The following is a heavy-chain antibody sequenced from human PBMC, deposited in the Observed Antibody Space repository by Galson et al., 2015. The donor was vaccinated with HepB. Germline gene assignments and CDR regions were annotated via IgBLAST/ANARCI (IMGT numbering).Heavy chain of an antibody. J-gene: IGHJ3*02. CDR2: IIPIFGTA. D-gene: IGHD3-3*01. CDR1: GGTFSSYA. V-gene: IGHV1-69*13. Sequence: SVKVSCKASGGTFSSYAISWVRQAPGQGLEWMGGIIPIFGTANYAQKFQGRVTITADESTSTAYMELSSLRSEDTALYYCVKTYSGIFGVSDIWGQGTMVTVSS. CDR3: VKTYSGIFGVSDI.